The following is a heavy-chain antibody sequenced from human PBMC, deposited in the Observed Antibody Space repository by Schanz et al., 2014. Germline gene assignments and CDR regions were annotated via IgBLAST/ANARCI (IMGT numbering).Heavy chain of an antibody. V-gene: IGHV3-13*01. CDR1: GFAFSVYG. CDR2: IGYLGDT. Sequence: VQLLQFGGGVVQPGRSLRLSCAASGFAFSVYGMHWVRQGTGKGLEWVSTIGYLGDTYYPDSVKGRFTVSRDSGQNSLYLQMNSLRAGDTAVYYCARGTDWNLHYWGQGALVTVSS. CDR3: ARGTDWNLHY. D-gene: IGHD1-1*01. J-gene: IGHJ4*02.